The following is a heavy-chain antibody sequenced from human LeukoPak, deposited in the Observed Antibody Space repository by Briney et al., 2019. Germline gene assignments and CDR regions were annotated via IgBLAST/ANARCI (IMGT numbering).Heavy chain of an antibody. CDR2: INHSGST. CDR1: GGSFSGYY. V-gene: IGHV4-34*01. CDR3: ARGGGSSSWYNYFDY. D-gene: IGHD6-13*01. J-gene: IGHJ4*02. Sequence: SETLSLTCAVYGGSFSGYYWNWIRQPPGKGLEWIGEINHSGSTNYNPSLKSRVTISVDTSKNQFSLKLSSVTAADTAVYYCARGGGSSSWYNYFDYWGQGTLVTVPS.